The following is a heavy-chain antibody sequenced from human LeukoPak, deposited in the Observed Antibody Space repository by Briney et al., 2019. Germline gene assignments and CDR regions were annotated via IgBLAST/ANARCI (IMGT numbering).Heavy chain of an antibody. V-gene: IGHV4-61*02. J-gene: IGHJ3*02. CDR3: ARGGCSKDAFDI. Sequence: SETLSLTCTVSGGSISSGSYYWSWIRQPAGKGLEWIGRIYTSGSTNYNPSLKSRVTISVDTSKNQFSLKLSSVTAADTAVYYCARGGCSKDAFDIWGQGTMVTVSS. CDR1: GGSISSGSYY. CDR2: IYTSGST. D-gene: IGHD4/OR15-4a*01.